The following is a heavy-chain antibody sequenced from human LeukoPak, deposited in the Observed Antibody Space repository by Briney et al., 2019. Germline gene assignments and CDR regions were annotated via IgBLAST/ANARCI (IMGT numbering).Heavy chain of an antibody. CDR3: AXXXXXXXXYXXDP. J-gene: IGHJ5*02. V-gene: IGHV3-23*01. Sequence: GGSLRLSCAASGFTFSSYAMGWVRQAPGKGLEWVSAISGSGGSTYYADSVKGRFTISRDNSKNTLYLQMNSLRAEDTAVYYCAXXXXXXXXYXXDPWGXGTLVTV. CDR1: GFTFSSYA. CDR2: ISGSGGST.